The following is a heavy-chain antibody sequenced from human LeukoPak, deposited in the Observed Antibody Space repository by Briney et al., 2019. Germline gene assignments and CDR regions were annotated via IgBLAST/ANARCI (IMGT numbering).Heavy chain of an antibody. CDR1: GGSFSSYY. V-gene: IGHV4-34*01. CDR2: INHSGST. Sequence: SETLSLTCAVYGGSFSSYYWSWIRQPPGKGLEWIGEINHSGSTNYNPSLKSRVTISVDTSKNQFSLKLSSVTAADTAVYYCARDQSSTSWGYYYYYMDVWGKGTTVTVSS. D-gene: IGHD2-2*01. CDR3: ARDQSSTSWGYYYYYMDV. J-gene: IGHJ6*03.